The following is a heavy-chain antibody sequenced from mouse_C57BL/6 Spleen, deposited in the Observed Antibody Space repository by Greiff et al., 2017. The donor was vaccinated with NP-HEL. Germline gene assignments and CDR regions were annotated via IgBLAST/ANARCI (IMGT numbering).Heavy chain of an antibody. V-gene: IGHV1-4*01. Sequence: VQLVESGAELARPGASVKMSCKASGYTFTSYTMHWVKQRPGQGLEWIGYINPSSGYTKYNQKFKDKATLTADKSSSTAYMQLSSLTSEDSAVYYCARDPNYYGSSYDWYFDVWGTGTTVTVSS. D-gene: IGHD1-1*01. CDR3: ARDPNYYGSSYDWYFDV. CDR1: GYTFTSYT. CDR2: INPSSGYT. J-gene: IGHJ1*03.